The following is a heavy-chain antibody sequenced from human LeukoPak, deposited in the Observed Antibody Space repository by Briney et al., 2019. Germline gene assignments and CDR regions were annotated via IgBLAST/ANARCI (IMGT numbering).Heavy chain of an antibody. CDR2: ITPDGSGK. D-gene: IGHD1-1*01. CDR3: VTSWIRQQRDS. Sequence: GGSLRLSRAASGFSFRDYWMSWVRQAPGKGLEWVADITPDGSGKTYVDSVKGRFTISRDNAKQSLYVQMDTLTAEDTAVYYCVTSWIRQQRDSWGQRTLVTVSS. J-gene: IGHJ4*02. CDR1: GFSFRDYW. V-gene: IGHV3-7*01.